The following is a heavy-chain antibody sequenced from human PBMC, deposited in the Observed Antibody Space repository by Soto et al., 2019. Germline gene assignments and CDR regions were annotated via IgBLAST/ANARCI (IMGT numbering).Heavy chain of an antibody. V-gene: IGHV4-39*07. Sequence: SETLSLTCTVSGGSISSGGYYWSWIRQPPGKGLEWIGEINHSGSTNYNPSLKSRVTISVDTSKNQFSLKLSSVTAADTAVYYCARRGSARSGYALSYYYGMDVWGQGTTVTVS. J-gene: IGHJ6*02. CDR1: GGSISSGGYY. D-gene: IGHD3-3*01. CDR3: ARRGSARSGYALSYYYGMDV. CDR2: INHSGST.